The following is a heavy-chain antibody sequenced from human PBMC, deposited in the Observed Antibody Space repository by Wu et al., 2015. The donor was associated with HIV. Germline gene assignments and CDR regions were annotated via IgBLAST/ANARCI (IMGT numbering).Heavy chain of an antibody. CDR3: SRDLRFRFDP. J-gene: IGHJ5*02. D-gene: IGHD2-21*01. CDR1: GYTFTSYY. V-gene: IGHV1-46*03. Sequence: QVQLVQSGTEXKKPGASVNVSCQASGYTFTSYYIHWVRQAPGQGLEWMGIINTSGGSTSYAQKFQGRVTMTRDTSSSTVYMELTSLTSEDTAVYYCSRDLRFRFDPWGQGTLVTVSS. CDR2: INTSGGST.